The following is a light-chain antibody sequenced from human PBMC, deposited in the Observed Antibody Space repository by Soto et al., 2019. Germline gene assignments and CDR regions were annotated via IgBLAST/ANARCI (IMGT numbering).Light chain of an antibody. J-gene: IGKJ1*01. CDR1: QSLVNSDGNTY. V-gene: IGKV2-30*01. Sequence: DVVMTQSPLSLPVTLGQPASISCRSSQSLVNSDGNTYLNWFQQRPGQSPRRLIYKVSNRDSGVPDRFSGSGSGTDFTLKISRVAAEDFGVYYCVQGTHWPPTFGQGTKVEIK. CDR3: VQGTHWPPT. CDR2: KVS.